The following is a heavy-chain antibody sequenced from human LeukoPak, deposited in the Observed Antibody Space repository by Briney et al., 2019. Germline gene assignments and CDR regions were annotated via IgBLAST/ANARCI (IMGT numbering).Heavy chain of an antibody. CDR3: ARELAVAFNWFDP. V-gene: IGHV3-74*01. D-gene: IGHD6-19*01. Sequence: PGGSLRLSCAASGFTFSSYWMHRVRQAPGKGLVWVSRINSDGSSTSYADSVKGRFTISRDNAKNTLYLQMNSLRAEDTAVYYCARELAVAFNWFDPWGQGTLVTVSS. CDR1: GFTFSSYW. CDR2: INSDGSST. J-gene: IGHJ5*02.